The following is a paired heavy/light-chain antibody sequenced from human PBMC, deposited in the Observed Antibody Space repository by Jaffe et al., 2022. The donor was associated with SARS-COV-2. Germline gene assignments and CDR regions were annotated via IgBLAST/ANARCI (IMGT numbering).Heavy chain of an antibody. Sequence: QVHLVESGGGVVQPGRSLRLSCAASGFIFSDHAMHWIRQAPGKGLEWVAAISNDGSDEYFADSVKGRFTISRDGSENTLNLQMNSLRPEDTAVYFCARDASVYSYGFYSFDFWGQGTLVTVSS. J-gene: IGHJ4*02. CDR3: ARDASVYSYGFYSFDF. CDR1: GFIFSDHA. V-gene: IGHV3-30*03. D-gene: IGHD3-22*01. CDR2: ISNDGSDE.
Light chain of an antibody. Sequence: SYVLTQPPSVTVAPGQTARLACAGNNLGIQGVHWYQQKPGQAPVLVVHDDSDRPSGIPERFSGSNSGSTATLTISRVEAGDEADYYCQVWDSRSDQGVFGGGTKLTVL. CDR3: QVWDSRSDQGV. CDR2: DDS. J-gene: IGLJ3*02. V-gene: IGLV3-21*02. CDR1: NLGIQG.